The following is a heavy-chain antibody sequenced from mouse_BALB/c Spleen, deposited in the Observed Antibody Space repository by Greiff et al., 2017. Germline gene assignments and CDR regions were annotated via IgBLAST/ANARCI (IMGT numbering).Heavy chain of an antibody. V-gene: IGHV1-80*01. J-gene: IGHJ4*01. CDR2: IYPGDGDT. Sequence: VKLVESGAELVRPGSSVKISCKASGYAFSSYWMNWVKQRPGQGLEWIGQIYPGDGDTNYNGKFKGKATLTADKSSSTAYMQLSSLTSEDSAVYFCARDALLTLYAMDYWGQETSVTVSS. D-gene: IGHD1-1*01. CDR3: ARDALLTLYAMDY. CDR1: GYAFSSYW.